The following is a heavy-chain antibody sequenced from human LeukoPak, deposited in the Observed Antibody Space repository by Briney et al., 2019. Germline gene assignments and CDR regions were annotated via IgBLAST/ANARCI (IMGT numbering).Heavy chain of an antibody. D-gene: IGHD1-26*01. CDR2: IGGTGSPI. Sequence: GGSLRLSCTASAFTFGDYYMTWVRQAPGKGLEWLSYIGGTGSPIYYADSLKGRFTISRDNSKNTLYLQMNSLRSEDTAVYYCGKHDSASDYWGQGTLVTVSS. J-gene: IGHJ4*02. CDR3: GKHDSASDY. V-gene: IGHV3-11*04. CDR1: AFTFGDYY.